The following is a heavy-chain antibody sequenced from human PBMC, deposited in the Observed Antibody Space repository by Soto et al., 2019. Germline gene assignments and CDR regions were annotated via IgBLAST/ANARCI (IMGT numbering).Heavy chain of an antibody. CDR1: GGSISSYY. CDR3: ARGYCAGSYYRY. D-gene: IGHD3-10*01. V-gene: IGHV4-59*01. J-gene: IGHJ4*02. CDR2: IYYSGST. Sequence: QVQLQESGPGLVKPSETLSLTCTVSGGSISSYYWSWIRQPPGKGLEWIGYIYYSGSTNYNPSLKSRVTISVDTSKNQFSLKLSSVTAADTAVYYCARGYCAGSYYRYWGQGTLVTVSS.